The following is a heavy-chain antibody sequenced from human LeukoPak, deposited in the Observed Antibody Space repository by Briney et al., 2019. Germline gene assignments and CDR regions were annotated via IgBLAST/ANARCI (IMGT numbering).Heavy chain of an antibody. D-gene: IGHD6-13*01. CDR3: ARDRVVAAGTDRDYYYGMDV. J-gene: IGHJ6*02. Sequence: ASVKVSCKASGYTFTSYYMHWVRQAPGQGLEWMGIINPSGGSTSYAQKFQGRVTMTRDTSTSTVYMELSSLRSEDTAVYYCARDRVVAAGTDRDYYYGMDVWGQGTTVTVSS. V-gene: IGHV1-46*01. CDR2: INPSGGST. CDR1: GYTFTSYY.